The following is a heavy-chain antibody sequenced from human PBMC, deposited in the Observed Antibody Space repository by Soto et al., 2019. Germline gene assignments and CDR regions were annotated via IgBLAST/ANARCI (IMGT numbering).Heavy chain of an antibody. CDR2: ISYDGSNK. D-gene: IGHD6-25*01. CDR1: GFTFSSYG. J-gene: IGHJ4*02. Sequence: GGSLRLSCAASGFTFSSYGMHWVRQAPGKGLEWVAVISYDGSNKYYADSVKGRFTISRDNSKNTLYLQMNSLRAEDTAVYYCAKDRLSLYFDYWGQGTLVTVSS. V-gene: IGHV3-30*18. CDR3: AKDRLSLYFDY.